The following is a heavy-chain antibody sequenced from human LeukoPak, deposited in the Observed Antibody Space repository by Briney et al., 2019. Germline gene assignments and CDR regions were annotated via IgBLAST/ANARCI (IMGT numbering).Heavy chain of an antibody. CDR3: ARGEGYSYGALSY. CDR1: GYTFTGYY. V-gene: IGHV1-2*02. CDR2: INPNSGGT. J-gene: IGHJ4*02. D-gene: IGHD5-18*01. Sequence: ASVKVSCKASGYTFTGYYIHWVRQAPGQGLEWMGWINPNSGGTNYAQKFQGRVTMTRDTSISTAYMELSRLRSDDTAVYYCARGEGYSYGALSYWGQGTLVTVSS.